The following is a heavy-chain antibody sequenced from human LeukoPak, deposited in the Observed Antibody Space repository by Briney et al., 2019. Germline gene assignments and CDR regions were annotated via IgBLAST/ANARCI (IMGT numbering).Heavy chain of an antibody. CDR1: GGSISSYY. J-gene: IGHJ6*02. CDR2: IYYSGST. Sequence: SETLSLTCTVSGGSISSYYWSWIRQPPGKGLEWIGYIYYSGSTNYNPSLKSRVTISVDTSKNQFSLKLSSVTAADTAVYYCARWGIDLWSGRSMDVWGQGTTVTVSS. V-gene: IGHV4-59*01. D-gene: IGHD3-3*01. CDR3: ARWGIDLWSGRSMDV.